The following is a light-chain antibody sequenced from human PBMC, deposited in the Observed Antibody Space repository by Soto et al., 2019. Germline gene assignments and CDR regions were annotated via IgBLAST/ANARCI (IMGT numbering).Light chain of an antibody. CDR1: QTISTW. Sequence: DIQVTQSSPTLSASVGDIVTITSRASQTISTWMAWYQQKPGKAPKLLVYDASTLQSGVPPRFSGSGSGTDFTLAISSLQPEDSATYYCLQDINYPWTFGQGTKVDIK. CDR2: DAS. V-gene: IGKV1-5*01. CDR3: LQDINYPWT. J-gene: IGKJ1*01.